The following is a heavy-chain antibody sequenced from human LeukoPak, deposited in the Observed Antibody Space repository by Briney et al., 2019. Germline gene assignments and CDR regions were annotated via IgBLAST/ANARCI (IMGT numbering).Heavy chain of an antibody. Sequence: ASVKVSCKASGYTFTSYGISWVRQAPGQDLEWMGWINPNSGGTNYAQKFQGRVTMTRDTSISTAYMELSRLRSDDTAVYYCANAVGYYYYYGMDVWGQGTTVTVSS. CDR3: ANAVGYYYYYGMDV. V-gene: IGHV1-2*02. CDR1: GYTFTSYG. D-gene: IGHD1-26*01. CDR2: INPNSGGT. J-gene: IGHJ6*02.